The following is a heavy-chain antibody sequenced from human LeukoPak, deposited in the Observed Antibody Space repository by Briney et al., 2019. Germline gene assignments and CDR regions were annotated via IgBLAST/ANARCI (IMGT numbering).Heavy chain of an antibody. CDR2: ISYDGSNK. J-gene: IGHJ4*02. CDR1: GFTFSSYA. D-gene: IGHD3-10*01. V-gene: IGHV3-30*14. CDR3: ARGSPYGYFDY. Sequence: GGSLRLSCAASGFTFSSYAMHWVRQAPGKGLEWVAVISYDGSNKYYADSVKGRFTISRDNSKNTLYLQMNSLRAEDTAVYYCARGSPYGYFDYWGQGTLVTVSS.